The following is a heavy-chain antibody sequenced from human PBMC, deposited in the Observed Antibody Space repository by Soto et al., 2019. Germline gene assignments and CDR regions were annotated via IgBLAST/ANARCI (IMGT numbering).Heavy chain of an antibody. CDR3: ARATYCVGGACYAGRKGFDV. V-gene: IGHV4-61*08. J-gene: IGHJ6*02. CDR2: IFYSGST. D-gene: IGHD2-21*02. Sequence: SETLSLTCTVSGGSVSSGDYYWNWIRQAPGKGLEWIGYIFYSGSTNYNSSLKSRVTISVDTSKNEFSLKLTSVTAADTAVYYCARATYCVGGACYAGRKGFDVWGQGTKVTVSS. CDR1: GGSVSSGDYY.